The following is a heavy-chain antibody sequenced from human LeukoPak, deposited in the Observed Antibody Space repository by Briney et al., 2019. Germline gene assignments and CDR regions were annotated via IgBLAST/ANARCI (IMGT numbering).Heavy chain of an antibody. J-gene: IGHJ4*02. V-gene: IGHV1-18*01. D-gene: IGHD3-10*01. CDR1: SYIFTNSG. CDR2: ISAYNANT. Sequence: GASVKVSCKASSYIFTNSGITWVRQAPGQGLEWMGWISAYNANTNYSQKVQGRVTMTTDTSTSTAYMELRTLRSDDTAVYYCAREYYYGSGSYRYFDYWGQGTLVTVSS. CDR3: AREYYYGSGSYRYFDY.